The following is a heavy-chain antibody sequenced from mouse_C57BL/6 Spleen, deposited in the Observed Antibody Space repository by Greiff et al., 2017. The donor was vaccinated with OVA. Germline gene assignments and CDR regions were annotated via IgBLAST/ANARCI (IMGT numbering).Heavy chain of an antibody. CDR1: GYTFTSYW. CDR3: ARNRTGAY. Sequence: QVQLKQSGAELVKPGASVKLSCKASGYTFTSYWMQWVKQRPGQGLEWIGEIDPSDSYTNYNQKFKGKATLTVDTSSSTAYMQLSSLTSEDSAVYYCARNRTGAYWGQGTLVTVSA. J-gene: IGHJ3*01. CDR2: IDPSDSYT. V-gene: IGHV1-50*01.